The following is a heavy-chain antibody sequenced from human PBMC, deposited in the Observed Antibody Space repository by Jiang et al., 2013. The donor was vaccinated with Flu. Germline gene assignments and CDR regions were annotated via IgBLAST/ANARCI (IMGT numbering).Heavy chain of an antibody. Sequence: PGKGLEWMGIIYPGDSDTRYSPSFQGQVTISADKSISTAYLQWSSLKASDTAMYYCARSVDDSSGPDYWGQGTLVTVSS. D-gene: IGHD3-22*01. J-gene: IGHJ4*02. CDR3: ARSVDDSSGPDY. CDR2: IYPGDSDT. V-gene: IGHV5-51*01.